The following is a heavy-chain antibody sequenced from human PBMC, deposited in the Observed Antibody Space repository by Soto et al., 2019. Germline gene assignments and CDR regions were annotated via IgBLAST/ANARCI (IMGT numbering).Heavy chain of an antibody. D-gene: IGHD4-4*01. CDR2: ISWSSGGI. CDR3: AKARASNYGNIDY. CDR1: GFTFDDYA. J-gene: IGHJ4*02. V-gene: IGHV3-9*01. Sequence: EVQLVESGGGLVQPGRSLRLSCAASGFTFDDYAMHWVRQAPGKGLEWVSGISWSSGGIGYADSVKGRFTISRDNAKNSLYLQMNSLGAEDTALYYCAKARASNYGNIDYWGQGSLVTVSS.